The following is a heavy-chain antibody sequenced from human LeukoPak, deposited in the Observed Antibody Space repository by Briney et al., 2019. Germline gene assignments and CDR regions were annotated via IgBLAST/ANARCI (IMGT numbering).Heavy chain of an antibody. CDR3: ARLSRGYNFDY. Sequence: SETLSLTCTVSGGSISNYYWSWIRQPAGKGLEWIGRIYSNGDTRYSPSLKSRVTMSVDTSKNQFSLKLSSVTAADTAVYYCARLSRGYNFDYWGQGTLVTVSS. CDR1: GGSISNYY. J-gene: IGHJ4*02. V-gene: IGHV4-4*07. CDR2: IYSNGDT. D-gene: IGHD5-24*01.